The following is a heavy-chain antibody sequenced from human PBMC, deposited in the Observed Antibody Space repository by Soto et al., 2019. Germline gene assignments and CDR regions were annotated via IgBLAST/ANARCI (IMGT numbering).Heavy chain of an antibody. Sequence: ASVKVSCKASGYTFSDYGTSWVRQAPGQRPEYMGWISTNNGNTKYAQNIQGRVTMTTDTSTSTGYMELRSLRPDDTAVYYCAIQRAGAYGMDVWGQGTTVIVSS. D-gene: IGHD3-10*01. CDR2: ISTNNGNT. CDR3: AIQRAGAYGMDV. V-gene: IGHV1-18*01. CDR1: GYTFSDYG. J-gene: IGHJ6*02.